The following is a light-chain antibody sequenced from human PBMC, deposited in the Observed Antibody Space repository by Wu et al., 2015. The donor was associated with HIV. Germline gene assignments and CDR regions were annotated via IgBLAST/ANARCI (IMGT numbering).Light chain of an antibody. V-gene: IGKV3-20*01. J-gene: IGKJ1*01. CDR2: GAS. Sequence: EIALTQSPDTLSLSPGERLTLSCRASQSLTYNYVAWYQQKAGQAPRLLIYGASSRATGVPDRFSGSGSGTDFILTVSRLEPEDFAVYYCQQYFRLPRTFGQGTKVEIK. CDR3: QQYFRLPRT. CDR1: QSLTYNY.